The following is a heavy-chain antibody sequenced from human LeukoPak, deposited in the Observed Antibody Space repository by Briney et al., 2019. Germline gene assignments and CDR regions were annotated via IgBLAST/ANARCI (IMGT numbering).Heavy chain of an antibody. CDR1: GGSISSSSYY. Sequence: SETLSLTCTVSGGSISSSSYYWGWIRQPPGKGLEWIGSIYYSGSTYYNPSLKSRVTISVDTSKNQFSLKLSSVTAADTAVYYCARVTGYMIEDYFDSWGQGTLVTVSS. CDR2: IYYSGST. D-gene: IGHD3-22*01. J-gene: IGHJ4*02. V-gene: IGHV4-39*07. CDR3: ARVTGYMIEDYFDS.